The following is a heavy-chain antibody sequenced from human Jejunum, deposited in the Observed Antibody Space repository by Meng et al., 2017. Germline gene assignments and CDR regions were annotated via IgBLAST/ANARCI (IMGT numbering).Heavy chain of an antibody. D-gene: IGHD5-24*01. CDR1: GFTFNNYW. CDR3: ARGLSKEMAAISGVYFDY. V-gene: IGHV3-7*04. Sequence: GESLKISCAASGFTFNNYWMAWVRQAPGKGLEWGASIRQDGSGDFYVDSVKARFIISRDNAKSSLSPQMNSLRAEDTAVYYCARGLSKEMAAISGVYFDYWGQGTLVTVSS. CDR2: IRQDGSGD. J-gene: IGHJ4*02.